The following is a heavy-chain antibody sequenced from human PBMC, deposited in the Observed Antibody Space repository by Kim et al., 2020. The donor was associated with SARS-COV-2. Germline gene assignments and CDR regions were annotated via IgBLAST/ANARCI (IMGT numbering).Heavy chain of an antibody. Sequence: GGSLRLSCVASGFTLRNSAMSWLRQIPGKGLEWVSAISGGVDNTYYAYSVKGRFTISSDNSKNTLYLHMNTLRAEDPAVYYCARVTDSTGYYDDYLGQG. D-gene: IGHD3-22*01. J-gene: IGHJ4*02. CDR1: GFTLRNSA. CDR2: ISGGVDNT. V-gene: IGHV3-23*01. CDR3: ARVTDSTGYYDDY.